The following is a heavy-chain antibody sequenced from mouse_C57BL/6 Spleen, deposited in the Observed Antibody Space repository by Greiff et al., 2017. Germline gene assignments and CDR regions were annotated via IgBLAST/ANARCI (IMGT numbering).Heavy chain of an antibody. CDR1: GFTFTDYY. D-gene: IGHD1-1*01. CDR3: ARSRSSYCYYAMDY. Sequence: EVKLMESGGGLVQPGGSLSLSCAASGFTFTDYYLSWVRQPPGKALEWLGFIRNKANGYTTEYSASVKGRFTISRDNSQSILYLQMNALRAEDSATYYCARSRSSYCYYAMDYWGQGTSVTVSS. J-gene: IGHJ4*01. V-gene: IGHV7-3*01. CDR2: IRNKANGYTT.